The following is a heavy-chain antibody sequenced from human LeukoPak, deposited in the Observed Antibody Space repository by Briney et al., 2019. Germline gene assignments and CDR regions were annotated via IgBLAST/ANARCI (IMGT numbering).Heavy chain of an antibody. CDR2: IYYSGST. CDR3: ARDRHKLVDIVAGILDY. D-gene: IGHD5-12*01. V-gene: IGHV4-39*07. Sequence: SETLSLTCTVSGGPIGSSSYYWGWIRQSPGKGLEWIGSIYYSGSTYYNPSLKSRVTILVDTSKNQFSLKLSSVTAADTAVYYCARDRHKLVDIVAGILDYWGQGTLVTVSS. CDR1: GGPIGSSSYY. J-gene: IGHJ4*02.